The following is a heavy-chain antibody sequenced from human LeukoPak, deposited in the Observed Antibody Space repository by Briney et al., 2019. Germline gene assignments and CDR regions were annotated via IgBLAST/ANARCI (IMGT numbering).Heavy chain of an antibody. CDR3: ARDPIYGDLDAFDI. D-gene: IGHD4-17*01. Sequence: SETLSLTCTVPGGSISSYYWSWIRQPPGKGLEWIGYIYYSGSTNYNPSLKSRVTISVDTSKNQFSLKLSSVTAADTAVYYCARDPIYGDLDAFDIWGQGTMVTVSS. CDR2: IYYSGST. V-gene: IGHV4-59*12. J-gene: IGHJ3*02. CDR1: GGSISSYY.